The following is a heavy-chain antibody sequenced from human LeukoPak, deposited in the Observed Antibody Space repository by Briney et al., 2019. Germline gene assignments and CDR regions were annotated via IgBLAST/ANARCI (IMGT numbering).Heavy chain of an antibody. V-gene: IGHV3-74*01. CDR2: INSDGSST. CDR3: VSMVRGVNDYPYFDY. Sequence: GGSLRLSCAASGFTFSSYWMHWVRQAPGKGLVWVSRINSDGSSTSYADSVKGRFTISRDNAKNTLYLQMNSLRAEDTAVYYCVSMVRGVNDYPYFDYWGQGTLVTVSS. D-gene: IGHD3-10*01. J-gene: IGHJ4*02. CDR1: GFTFSSYW.